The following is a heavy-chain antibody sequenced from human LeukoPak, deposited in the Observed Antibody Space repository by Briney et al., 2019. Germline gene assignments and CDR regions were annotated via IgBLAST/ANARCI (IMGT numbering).Heavy chain of an antibody. J-gene: IGHJ4*02. CDR3: AQSPGWYYYDRTPRGSNFDY. V-gene: IGHV1-18*01. CDR2: ISAYDGNT. D-gene: IGHD3-22*01. Sequence: ASVKVSCKASGYTFTSYGISWVRQAPGQGLEWMGWISAYDGNTNYAQKLQGRVTMTTDTSTSTAYMELRSLRSDDTAVYYCAQSPGWYYYDRTPRGSNFDYWGQGTLVTVYS. CDR1: GYTFTSYG.